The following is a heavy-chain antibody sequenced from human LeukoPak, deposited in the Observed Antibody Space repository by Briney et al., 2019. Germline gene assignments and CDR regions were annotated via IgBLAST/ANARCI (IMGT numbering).Heavy chain of an antibody. V-gene: IGHV3-23*01. D-gene: IGHD1-26*01. Sequence: GGSLRLSCAASGFTFSSYAMSWVRQAPGKGLEWVSAISGSGGSTYYADSVKGRFTISRDNSKNTLYLQMNGLRAEDTAVYYCAKGDSGSYWVFDYWGQGTLVTVSS. CDR2: ISGSGGST. CDR3: AKGDSGSYWVFDY. J-gene: IGHJ4*02. CDR1: GFTFSSYA.